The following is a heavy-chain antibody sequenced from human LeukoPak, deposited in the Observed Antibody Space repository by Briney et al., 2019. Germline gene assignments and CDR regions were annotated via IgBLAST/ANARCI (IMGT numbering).Heavy chain of an antibody. CDR2: IYYSGST. CDR3: ARSGYRDMWFDP. Sequence: TSETLSLTCTVSGSSISSSGYYWGWIRQPPGKGLEWIGSIYYSGSTYYNPSLKSRVTISVDTSKNQFSLKLSSVTAADTAVYYCARSGYRDMWFDPWGQGTLVTVSS. V-gene: IGHV4-39*01. D-gene: IGHD6-13*01. CDR1: GSSISSSGYY. J-gene: IGHJ5*02.